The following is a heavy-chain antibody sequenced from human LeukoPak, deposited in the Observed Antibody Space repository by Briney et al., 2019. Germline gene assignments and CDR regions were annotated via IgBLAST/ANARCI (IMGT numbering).Heavy chain of an antibody. CDR3: AKDLGITMIVVVRYFDY. J-gene: IGHJ4*02. D-gene: IGHD3-22*01. CDR1: GFTFSSYA. CDR2: ISGSGGST. V-gene: IGHV3-23*01. Sequence: PGGSLRLSCAASGFTFSSYAMSWVRQAPGKGLEWVSAISGSGGSTYYADSVKGRFTISRDNSKNTLYLQMNSLRAEDTAVYYCAKDLGITMIVVVRYFDYWGQGTLFTVSS.